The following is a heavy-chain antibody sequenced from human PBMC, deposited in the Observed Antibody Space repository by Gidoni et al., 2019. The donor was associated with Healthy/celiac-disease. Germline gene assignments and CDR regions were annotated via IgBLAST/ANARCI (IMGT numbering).Heavy chain of an antibody. CDR2: IYHSGST. CDR1: GYSISSGYY. Sequence: QVQLQESGPGLVKPSETLSLTCTVSGYSISSGYYWGWIRQPPGKGLEWIGSIYHSGSTYYNPALKIRVTISVDTSKNQFSLKLSSVTAADTAVYYCARDGRAVAGTGFDYWGQGTLVTVSS. J-gene: IGHJ4*02. D-gene: IGHD6-19*01. V-gene: IGHV4-38-2*02. CDR3: ARDGRAVAGTGFDY.